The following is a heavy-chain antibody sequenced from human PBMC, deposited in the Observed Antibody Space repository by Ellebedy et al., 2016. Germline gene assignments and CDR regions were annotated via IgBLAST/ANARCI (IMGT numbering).Heavy chain of an antibody. V-gene: IGHV3-48*04. CDR1: GFTFSIYS. J-gene: IGHJ4*02. CDR2: ISSSSDTI. Sequence: GGSLRLXCAASGFTFSIYSMNWVRQAPGKGLEWVSYISSSSDTIYYADSVKGRFTISRDNAKNSLYLQMNSLRAEDTAVYYCARLVRGQYFDYWGQGTLVTVSS. D-gene: IGHD3-10*01. CDR3: ARLVRGQYFDY.